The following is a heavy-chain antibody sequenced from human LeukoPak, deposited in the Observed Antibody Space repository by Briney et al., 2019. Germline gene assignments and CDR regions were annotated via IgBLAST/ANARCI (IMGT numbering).Heavy chain of an antibody. CDR3: ARNDFDFDY. CDR1: GLSVSSNY. D-gene: IGHD2-21*02. Sequence: SGGSLRLSCAASGLSVSSNYMSWVRQAPGKGLEWVSSISSRTSNIYYAGSVKGRFTISRDNAKNSLYLQMNSLRAEDTAVYYCARNDFDFDYWGQGTLVTVSS. J-gene: IGHJ4*02. V-gene: IGHV3-21*01. CDR2: ISSRTSNI.